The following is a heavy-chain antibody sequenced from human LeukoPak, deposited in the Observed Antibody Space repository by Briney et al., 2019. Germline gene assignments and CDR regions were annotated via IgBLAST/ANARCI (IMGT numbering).Heavy chain of an antibody. V-gene: IGHV1-2*02. D-gene: IGHD6-19*01. CDR1: GYTFTGYY. CDR2: INPNSGGT. J-gene: IGHJ4*02. Sequence: ASVKVSCKASGYTFTGYYMHWVRQAPGQGLEWMGWINPNSGGTNYAQKFQGRVTMTRDTSISTAYMELSRLRSDDTAVYYCARDPLITSGWYDYWGQGTLVTVSS. CDR3: ARDPLITSGWYDY.